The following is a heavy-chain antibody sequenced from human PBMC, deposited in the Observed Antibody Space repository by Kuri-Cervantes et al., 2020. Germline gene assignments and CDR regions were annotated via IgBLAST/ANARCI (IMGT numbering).Heavy chain of an antibody. Sequence: GESLKISCTASEFTFGDYAMSWVRQAPGKGLEWVSGISNSGGSTYYADSVKGRFTISRDNSKNTLYLQMNSPRAEDTAVYYCANRRDAFDIWGQGTMVTVSS. CDR2: ISNSGGST. V-gene: IGHV3-23*01. J-gene: IGHJ3*02. CDR1: EFTFGDYA. CDR3: ANRRDAFDI.